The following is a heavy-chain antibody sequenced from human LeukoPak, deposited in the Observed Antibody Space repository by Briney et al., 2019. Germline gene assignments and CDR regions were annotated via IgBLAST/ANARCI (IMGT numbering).Heavy chain of an antibody. J-gene: IGHJ6*02. V-gene: IGHV3-30*04. CDR1: GFTFSSYA. CDR2: ISYDGSNK. D-gene: IGHD5-12*01. CDR3: AATDGYSGSGYGMDV. Sequence: PVRSLRLSCAASGFTFSSYAMHWVRQAPGKGLEWVAVISYDGSNKYYADSVKGRFTISRDNSKNTLYLQMNSLRAEDTAVYYCAATDGYSGSGYGMDVWGQGTTVTVSS.